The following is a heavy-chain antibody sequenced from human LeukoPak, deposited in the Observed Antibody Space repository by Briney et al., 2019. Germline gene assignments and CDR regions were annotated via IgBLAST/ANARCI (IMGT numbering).Heavy chain of an antibody. CDR1: GGSFSGYY. V-gene: IGHV4-59*01. D-gene: IGHD1-1*01. CDR3: ARGRNWSNFDY. CDR2: IYYSGST. J-gene: IGHJ4*02. Sequence: PSETLSLTCAVYGGSFSGYYWSWIRQPPGKGLEWIGYIYYSGSTNYNPSLKSRVTISVDTSKNQFSLKLSSVTAADTAVYYCARGRNWSNFDYWGQGTLVTVSS.